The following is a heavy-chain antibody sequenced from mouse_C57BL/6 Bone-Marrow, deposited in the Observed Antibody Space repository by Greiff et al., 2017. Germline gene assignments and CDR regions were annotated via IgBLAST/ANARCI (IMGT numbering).Heavy chain of an antibody. Sequence: QVHVKQSGAELVQPGASVKLSCKASGYTFTEYSIHWVKQRSGQGLEWIGWFYPGYGSINYNKKFMDKATLTADKSSSAVYMELSRLTSEDSAVSFCARHEDELTGTWFAYWGQGTLVTVSA. CDR2: FYPGYGSI. CDR1: GYTFTEYS. D-gene: IGHD4-1*01. J-gene: IGHJ3*01. V-gene: IGHV1-62-2*01. CDR3: ARHEDELTGTWFAY.